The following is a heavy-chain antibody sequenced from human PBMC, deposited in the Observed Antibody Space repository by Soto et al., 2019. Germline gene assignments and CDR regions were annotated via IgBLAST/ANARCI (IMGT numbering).Heavy chain of an antibody. D-gene: IGHD5-12*01. CDR3: ARQANNGYDLEYFDY. J-gene: IGHJ4*02. CDR1: GGSISSYY. Sequence: SETLSLTCTVSGGSISSYYWSWIRQPPGKGLEWIGYIYYSGNTNYNPSLKSRVTISVDTSKNQFSLKLSSVTAADTAVYYCARQANNGYDLEYFDYWGQGTLVTVSS. V-gene: IGHV4-59*08. CDR2: IYYSGNT.